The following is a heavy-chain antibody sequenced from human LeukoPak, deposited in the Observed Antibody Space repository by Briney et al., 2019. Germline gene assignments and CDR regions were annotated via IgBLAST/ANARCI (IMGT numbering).Heavy chain of an antibody. V-gene: IGHV4-59*06. J-gene: IGHJ4*02. D-gene: IGHD4-17*01. CDR3: ARGSYGDLPAFDY. Sequence: TPSETLSLTCSVSGGSISSYYWSWIRQRPGKGLEWIGYIYYSGSTYYNPSLKSRVTISVDTSKNQFSLKLSSVTAADTAVYYCARGSYGDLPAFDYWGQGTLVTVSS. CDR2: IYYSGST. CDR1: GGSISSYY.